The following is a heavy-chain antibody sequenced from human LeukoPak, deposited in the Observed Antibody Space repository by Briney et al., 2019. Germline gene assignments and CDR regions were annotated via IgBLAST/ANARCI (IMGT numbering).Heavy chain of an antibody. CDR3: AKVRGFDYAWGSYVY. CDR1: GFSFSSYA. Sequence: PGRSLRLSCAASGFSFSSYAMHWVRQAPGKGLEWVAVISYDGSNEYYADSVKGRFTISRDNSKNTLYLQMNSLRAEDTAVYYCAKVRGFDYAWGSYVYWGQGTLVTVSS. J-gene: IGHJ4*02. CDR2: ISYDGSNE. V-gene: IGHV3-30*18. D-gene: IGHD3-16*01.